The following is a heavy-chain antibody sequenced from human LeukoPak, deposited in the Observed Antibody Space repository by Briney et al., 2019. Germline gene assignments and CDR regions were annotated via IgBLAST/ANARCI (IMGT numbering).Heavy chain of an antibody. CDR2: INYSGST. Sequence: SETLSLTCAVSDVSFSGYYWNWIRQPPGRGLEWIGEINYSGSTQYHPSLKSRVSMSVDNYKKQVSLKLSSVTVADTAVYYCAREGRGGHNFDYWGQGTLAIVSS. CDR1: DVSFSGYY. CDR3: AREGRGGHNFDY. J-gene: IGHJ4*02. V-gene: IGHV4-34*01. D-gene: IGHD2-15*01.